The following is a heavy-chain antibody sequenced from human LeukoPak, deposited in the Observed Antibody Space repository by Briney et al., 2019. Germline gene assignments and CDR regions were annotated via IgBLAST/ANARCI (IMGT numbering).Heavy chain of an antibody. CDR3: ASGGVYYDILTGYPEKSFDY. V-gene: IGHV1-69*01. CDR1: GGTFSSYA. Sequence: GSSVKVSCKASGGTFSSYAISWVRQAPGQGLERMGGIIPIFGTANYAQKFQGRVTITADESTSTAYMELSSLRSEDTAVYYCASGGVYYDILTGYPEKSFDYWGQGTLVTVSS. D-gene: IGHD3-9*01. CDR2: IIPIFGTA. J-gene: IGHJ4*02.